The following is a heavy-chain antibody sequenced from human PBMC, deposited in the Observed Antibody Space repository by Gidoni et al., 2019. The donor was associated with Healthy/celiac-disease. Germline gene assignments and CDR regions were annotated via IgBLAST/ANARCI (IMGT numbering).Heavy chain of an antibody. D-gene: IGHD3-22*01. J-gene: IGHJ4*02. CDR2: IYYSGST. CDR3: ARTRRSSGYSVDY. CDR1: GGSNSSSSYY. Sequence: QLQLQESGPGLVKPSETLSLTCTVSGGSNSSSSYYWGWIRQPPGKGLEWIGSIYYSGSTYYNPSLKSRVTISVDTSKNQFSLKLSSVTAADTAVYYCARTRRSSGYSVDYWGQGTLVTVSS. V-gene: IGHV4-39*07.